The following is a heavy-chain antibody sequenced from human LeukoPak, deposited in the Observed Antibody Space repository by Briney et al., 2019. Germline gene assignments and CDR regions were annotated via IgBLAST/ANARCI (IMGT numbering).Heavy chain of an antibody. CDR3: ARDSYYDFWSGYSGRGDY. D-gene: IGHD3-3*01. Sequence: SVKVSCKASGGTFSSYAISWVRQAPGQGLEWMGRIIPILGIANYAQKFQGRVTITADKSTSTAYMELSSLRAEDTAVYYCARDSYYDFWSGYSGRGDYWGQGTLVTVSS. V-gene: IGHV1-69*04. CDR2: IIPILGIA. CDR1: GGTFSSYA. J-gene: IGHJ4*02.